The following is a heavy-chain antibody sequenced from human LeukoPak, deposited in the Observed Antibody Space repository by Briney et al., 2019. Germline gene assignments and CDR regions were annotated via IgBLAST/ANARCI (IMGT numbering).Heavy chain of an antibody. CDR2: ISYDGSNK. V-gene: IGHV3-30*04. D-gene: IGHD4/OR15-4a*01. CDR1: GFTFSSYA. CDR3: ARDTGVLSPKATYYYYYGMDV. Sequence: PGRSLRLSCAASGFTFSSYAMHWVRQAPGKGLEWVAGISYDGSNKYYADSVKGRFTISRDNSKNTLYLQMNSLRAEDTAVYYCARDTGVLSPKATYYYYYGMDVWGQGTTVTVSS. J-gene: IGHJ6*02.